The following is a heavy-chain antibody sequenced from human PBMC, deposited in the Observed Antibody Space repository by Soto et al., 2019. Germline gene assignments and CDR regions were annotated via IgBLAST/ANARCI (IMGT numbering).Heavy chain of an antibody. CDR1: GFTFSSYA. J-gene: IGHJ6*02. Sequence: PGGSLRLSCAASGFTFSSYAMHWVRQAPGKGLEWVAVISYDGSNKYYADSVKGRFTISRDNSKNTLYLQMNSLRAEDTAVYYCARASHWPVRGVTAYGMDVWGQGTTVTVSS. V-gene: IGHV3-30-3*01. D-gene: IGHD3-10*01. CDR2: ISYDGSNK. CDR3: ARASHWPVRGVTAYGMDV.